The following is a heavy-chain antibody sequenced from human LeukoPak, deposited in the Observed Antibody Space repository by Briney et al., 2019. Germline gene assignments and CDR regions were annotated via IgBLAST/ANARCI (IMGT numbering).Heavy chain of an antibody. V-gene: IGHV1-46*01. CDR1: GYTFTNYW. CDR3: ARGVYYYHSGGYYDFDY. Sequence: ASLKVSCKASGYTFTNYWMHWVRQAPGQGLQWMGMINTGAGSTTYAQAFQGRVTMTRDTSSSTVYMELSSLRSEDTAVYYCARGVYYYHSGGYYDFDYWGQGTLVTVSS. J-gene: IGHJ4*02. CDR2: INTGAGST. D-gene: IGHD3-22*01.